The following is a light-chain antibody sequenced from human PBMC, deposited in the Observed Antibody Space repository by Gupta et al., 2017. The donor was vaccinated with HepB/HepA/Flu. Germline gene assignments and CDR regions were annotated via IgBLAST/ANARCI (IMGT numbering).Light chain of an antibody. CDR2: GAS. CDR3: QQYGGSPIFT. J-gene: IGKJ3*01. CDR1: QSVSSSY. Sequence: EIVLTQSPGTLSLSPGERATLSCRASQSVSSSYLAWYQQKPGQAPRLLIYGASSRATGIPDRFSGSGSGTDXTLTISXLEPEDFAVYYCQQYGGSPIFTFGXGTKVDIK. V-gene: IGKV3-20*01.